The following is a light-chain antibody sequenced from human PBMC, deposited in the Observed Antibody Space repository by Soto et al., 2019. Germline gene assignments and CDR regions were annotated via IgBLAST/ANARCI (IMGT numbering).Light chain of an antibody. Sequence: EIEVTQSPATLSLSPGERATLSCRTSPSVGSYLAWYQKTPGPAPRLLIYDASNRATGIPARFSGGGSGRDFTLTIRSLEPEDCAVSYCQHRSNWPPLTFGGGTKVEI. CDR2: DAS. CDR3: QHRSNWPPLT. V-gene: IGKV3-11*02. CDR1: PSVGSY. J-gene: IGKJ4*01.